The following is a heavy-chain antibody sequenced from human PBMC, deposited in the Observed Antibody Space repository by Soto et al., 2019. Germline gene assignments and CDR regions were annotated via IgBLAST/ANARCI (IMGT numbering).Heavy chain of an antibody. D-gene: IGHD5-12*01. CDR2: IYAGGST. CDR1: GFSVNSDY. Sequence: EVQLVETGGGLIQQGGSLRLSWVNSGFSVNSDYMSWVRQALWKGLEWVSVIYAGGSTYYADSVRGRFTISRDNSMSTLYLQMNSLRVEDTAVYYCARIFDCGYIHLWGQGNLATV. V-gene: IGHV3-53*02. J-gene: IGHJ5*02. CDR3: ARIFDCGYIHL.